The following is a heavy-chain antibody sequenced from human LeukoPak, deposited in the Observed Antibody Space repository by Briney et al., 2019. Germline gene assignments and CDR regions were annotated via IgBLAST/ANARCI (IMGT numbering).Heavy chain of an antibody. CDR2: IYYSGST. Sequence: PSETLSLTCTVSGGSISSSSYYWGWIRQPPGKGLEWIGSIYYSGSTYYNPSLKSRVTISVDTSKNQFSLKLSSVTAADTAVYYCARHGGYLYYYYYYVDVWGKGTTVTISS. D-gene: IGHD2-15*01. V-gene: IGHV4-39*01. CDR1: GGSISSSSYY. J-gene: IGHJ6*03. CDR3: ARHGGYLYYYYYYVDV.